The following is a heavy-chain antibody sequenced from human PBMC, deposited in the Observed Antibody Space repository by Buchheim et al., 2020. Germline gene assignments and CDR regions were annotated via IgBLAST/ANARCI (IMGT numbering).Heavy chain of an antibody. J-gene: IGHJ4*02. D-gene: IGHD1-7*01. CDR2: IWYDVSKA. CDR3: ASAGTTAPFDY. CDR1: GFTFSTYG. Sequence: QVHLVESGGGVVQPGRSLRLSCVASGFTFSTYGMHWVRQAPGKGLEWVAVIWYDVSKAYYAESVSGRFSISRDNSQHPLYQQMNSLEVDDTAVYYCASAGTTAPFDYWGQGTL. V-gene: IGHV3-33*03.